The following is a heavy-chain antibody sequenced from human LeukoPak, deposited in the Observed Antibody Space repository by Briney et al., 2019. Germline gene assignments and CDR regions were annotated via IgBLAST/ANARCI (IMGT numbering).Heavy chain of an antibody. CDR2: IYYSGST. V-gene: IGHV4-39*01. Sequence: SETLSLTCTVSGGSISSSSYYWGWIRQPPGKGLEWIGSIYYSGSTYYNPSLKCRVTISVDTSKNQFSLKLSSVTAADTAVYYCARRPRYCSSTSCYVFDYWGQGTLVTVSS. D-gene: IGHD2-2*01. J-gene: IGHJ4*02. CDR1: GGSISSSSYY. CDR3: ARRPRYCSSTSCYVFDY.